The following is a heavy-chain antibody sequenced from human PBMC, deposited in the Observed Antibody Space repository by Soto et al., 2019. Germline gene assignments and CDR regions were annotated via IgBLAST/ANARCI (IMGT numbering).Heavy chain of an antibody. CDR3: ARSGYSYGPNPLLY. Sequence: QVQLQESGPGLVKPSQSKSLTCTVSVGSISSGGYYWSWIRQHPGKGLEWIGYIYYSGSTYYNPSLKSRVTISVDTSKNQFSLKLSSVTAADTAVYYCARSGYSYGPNPLLYWGQGTLVTVSS. V-gene: IGHV4-31*03. CDR1: VGSISSGGYY. CDR2: IYYSGST. D-gene: IGHD5-18*01. J-gene: IGHJ4*02.